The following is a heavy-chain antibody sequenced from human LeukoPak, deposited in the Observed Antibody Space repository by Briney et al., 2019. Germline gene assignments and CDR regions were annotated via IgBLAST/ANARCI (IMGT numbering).Heavy chain of an antibody. D-gene: IGHD3-10*01. Sequence: GGSLRLSWSASGITFSSYGMHWVRQAPGKGLEWVAFIRYGGSNKYYADSVKGRFTISRDNSKNTLYLQMNSLRAEDTAVYYCARDYYYGSGSYYIYFDYWGQGTLVTVSS. J-gene: IGHJ4*02. V-gene: IGHV3-30*02. CDR1: GITFSSYG. CDR3: ARDYYYGSGSYYIYFDY. CDR2: IRYGGSNK.